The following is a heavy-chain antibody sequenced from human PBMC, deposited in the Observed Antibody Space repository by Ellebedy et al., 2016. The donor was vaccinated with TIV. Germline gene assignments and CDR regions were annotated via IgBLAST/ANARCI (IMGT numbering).Heavy chain of an antibody. V-gene: IGHV3-33*08. CDR1: GFTFSSYG. CDR3: ARALYCTNGVCFYYGMDV. J-gene: IGHJ6*02. Sequence: GESLKISCAASGFTFSSYGMHWVRQAPGKGLEGVAVIWYDGSNKYYADSVKGRFTISRDNSKNTLYLQMNSLRAEDTAVYYCARALYCTNGVCFYYGMDVWGQGTTVTVSS. D-gene: IGHD2-8*01. CDR2: IWYDGSNK.